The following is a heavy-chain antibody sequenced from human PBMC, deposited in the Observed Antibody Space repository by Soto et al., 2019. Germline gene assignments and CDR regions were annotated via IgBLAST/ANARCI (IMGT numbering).Heavy chain of an antibody. J-gene: IGHJ4*02. CDR2: IDTLSRTM. CDR3: TVGGVRSGPGY. CDR1: GLTFSSSS. V-gene: IGHV3-48*01. Sequence: EVQLVESGGGLVQPGGSPRLSCAASGLTFSSSSMNWVRQVPGTGVEWVSFIDTLSRTMYYADSVRGPFTICRDNAKNSLYLEMNSLSAQDTAIYYCTVGGVRSGPGYWGQGTLVTVSS. D-gene: IGHD3-16*01.